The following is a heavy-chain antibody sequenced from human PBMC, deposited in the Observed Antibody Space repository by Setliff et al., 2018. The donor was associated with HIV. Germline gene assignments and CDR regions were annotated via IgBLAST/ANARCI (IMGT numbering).Heavy chain of an antibody. V-gene: IGHV1-8*03. Sequence: ASVKVSCKTSGYTFTSYDVQWVRQATGQGLEWMGYLNPKSGDTGSAQRFQDRLTITADTSVSTAYLELGSLRSDDTAVYYCATPIFPYYHDNSVLIDWGQGTPVTVSS. J-gene: IGHJ1*01. D-gene: IGHD3-22*01. CDR2: LNPKSGDT. CDR1: GYTFTSYD. CDR3: ATPIFPYYHDNSVLID.